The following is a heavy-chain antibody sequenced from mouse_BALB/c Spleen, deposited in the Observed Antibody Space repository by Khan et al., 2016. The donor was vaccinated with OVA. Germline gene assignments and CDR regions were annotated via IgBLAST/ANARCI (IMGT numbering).Heavy chain of an antibody. CDR2: IKTYTGEP. J-gene: IGHJ4*01. CDR1: GYTFKNHG. CDR3: ARPPFFSYVMVY. Sequence: VQLVESGPELKKPGETVKISCKASGYTFKNHGMNWVKQAPGKGLKWMGWIKTYTGEPTYVEDFKGRFAFSLETSASTAYLQINNLKNEDTATYFCARPPFFSYVMVYWGQGTSVTVSS. V-gene: IGHV9-3-1*01.